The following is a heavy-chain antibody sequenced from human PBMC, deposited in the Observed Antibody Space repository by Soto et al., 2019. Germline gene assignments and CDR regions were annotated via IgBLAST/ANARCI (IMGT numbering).Heavy chain of an antibody. CDR1: GYTFTSYG. CDR3: AGTSRGVTSYYYYMDV. Sequence: ASVKVSCKASGYTFTSYGISWVRQAPGQGLEWMGIINPSGGSTSYAQKFQGRVTMTRDTSTSTVYMELSSLRSEDTAVYYCAGTSRGVTSYYYYMDVWGKGTTVTVSS. CDR2: INPSGGST. D-gene: IGHD2-2*01. V-gene: IGHV1-46*03. J-gene: IGHJ6*03.